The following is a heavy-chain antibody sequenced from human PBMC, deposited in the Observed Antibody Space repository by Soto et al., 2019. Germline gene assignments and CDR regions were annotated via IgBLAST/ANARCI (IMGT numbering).Heavy chain of an antibody. CDR2: ISACNGNT. CDR1: VYTFTSYG. J-gene: IGHJ6*02. D-gene: IGHD2-21*02. CDR3: ASEYCGGDCYSAARYGMDV. V-gene: IGHV1-18*01. Sequence: ASAKVCCKASVYTFTSYGISWARQAHGQGLEWMGWISACNGNTNYSQKYQGRVTMTTDTSTSTAYMELSSLRSEDTAVYYCASEYCGGDCYSAARYGMDVWGQGTTVTVSS.